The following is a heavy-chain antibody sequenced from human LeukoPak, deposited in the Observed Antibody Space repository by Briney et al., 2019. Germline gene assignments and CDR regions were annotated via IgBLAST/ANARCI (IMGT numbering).Heavy chain of an antibody. CDR2: ISWNSGSI. CDR3: AKSESSGWPIDAFDI. J-gene: IGHJ3*02. V-gene: IGHV3-9*03. D-gene: IGHD6-19*01. CDR1: GFTFDDYA. Sequence: PGGSLRLSCAVSGFTFDDYAMHWVRQAPGKGPEWVSGISWNSGSIGYADSVKGRFTISRDNAKNSLYLQMNSLRAEDMALYYCAKSESSGWPIDAFDIWGQGTMVTVSS.